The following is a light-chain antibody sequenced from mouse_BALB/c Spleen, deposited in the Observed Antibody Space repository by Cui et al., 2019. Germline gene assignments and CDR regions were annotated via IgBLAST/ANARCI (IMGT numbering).Light chain of an antibody. V-gene: IGKV14-100*01. CDR3: VQYAQFPLT. Sequence: DILMTQFPSSMSVSLGDTVSITCHASQGISSNIGWLQQKPGKSFKGLIYHGTNLEDGVPSRFSGSGSGADYSLTISSLESEDFADYYCVQYAQFPLTFGAGTKLELK. CDR1: QGISSN. J-gene: IGKJ5*01. CDR2: HGT.